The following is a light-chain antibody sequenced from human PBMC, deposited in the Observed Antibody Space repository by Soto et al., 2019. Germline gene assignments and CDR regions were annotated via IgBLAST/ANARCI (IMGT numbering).Light chain of an antibody. CDR1: QSVSSY. V-gene: IGKV3-11*01. CDR2: GAS. CDR3: QHRGKWPRT. Sequence: EIVLTQSPAPLSLSPGQRATLSCRASQSVSSYLAWYQQKPGQAPRLLIYGASNRATDIPARFSGSGSGTDFTLLISSLEPDDLAVYYCQHRGKWPRTFGQGTKLEI. J-gene: IGKJ2*01.